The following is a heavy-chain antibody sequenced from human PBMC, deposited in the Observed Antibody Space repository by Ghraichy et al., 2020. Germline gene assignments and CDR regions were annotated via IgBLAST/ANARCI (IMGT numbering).Heavy chain of an antibody. V-gene: IGHV3-23*01. J-gene: IGHJ4*02. Sequence: GGSLRLSCAASGFTFSSYAMSWVRQAPGKGLEWVSAISGSGGSTYYADSVKGRFTISRDNSKNTLYLQMNSLRAEDTAVYYCAKDRAVRRFGGMGLFAFFDYWGQGTLVTVSS. CDR3: AKDRAVRRFGGMGLFAFFDY. CDR2: ISGSGGST. CDR1: GFTFSSYA. D-gene: IGHD3-22*01.